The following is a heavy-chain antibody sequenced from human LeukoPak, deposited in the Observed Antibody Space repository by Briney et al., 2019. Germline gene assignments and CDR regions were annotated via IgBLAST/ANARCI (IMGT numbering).Heavy chain of an antibody. CDR3: ARASYYYDSSGYPGYYFDY. J-gene: IGHJ4*02. CDR1: GYTFIDYY. D-gene: IGHD3-22*01. V-gene: IGHV1-2*02. CDR2: INPNSGGT. Sequence: ASVKVSCKASGYTFIDYYMHWVRQAPGQGLEWMGWINPNSGGTNYAQKFQGRVTMTRDTSISTAYMELSRLRSDDTAVYYCARASYYYDSSGYPGYYFDYWGQGTLVTVSS.